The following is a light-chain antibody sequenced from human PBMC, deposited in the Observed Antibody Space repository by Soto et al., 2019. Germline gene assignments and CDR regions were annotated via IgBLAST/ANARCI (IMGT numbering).Light chain of an antibody. CDR2: DAS. J-gene: IGKJ3*01. Sequence: EIVLTQSPATLSLSPGERATLSCRASQSVSSYLAWYQQEPGQGPRLLIYDASNRATGIPARFSGSGSGTDFTLTISSPEPEDFAVYYCQQRSNWPPIFTFGPGTKVDIK. CDR1: QSVSSY. CDR3: QQRSNWPPIFT. V-gene: IGKV3-11*01.